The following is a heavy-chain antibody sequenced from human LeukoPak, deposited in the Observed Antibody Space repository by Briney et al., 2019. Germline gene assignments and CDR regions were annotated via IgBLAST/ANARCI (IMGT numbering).Heavy chain of an antibody. V-gene: IGHV1-8*01. J-gene: IGHJ5*02. CDR1: GYTFTSYD. CDR2: MNPNSGNT. Sequence: ASVKVSCKASGYTFTSYDINWVRQATGQGLEWMGWMNPNSGNTGYAQKFQGRVTMTRNTSISTAYMELGSLRSEDTAVYYCARGQARSGRKIWGPWGQGTLVTVSS. D-gene: IGHD1-26*01. CDR3: ARGQARSGRKIWGP.